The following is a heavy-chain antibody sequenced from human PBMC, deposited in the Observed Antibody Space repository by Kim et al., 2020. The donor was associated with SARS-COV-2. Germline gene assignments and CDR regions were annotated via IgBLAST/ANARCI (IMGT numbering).Heavy chain of an antibody. Sequence: GGSLRLSCAASGFTFSNYWMNWVRQAPGKGLEWVANIKQDGSQKSYMDSVKGRFTISRDNAKNSLYLQMNSLRAEDTAVYYCTTAIRGATGYWGQGTIVTVSS. D-gene: IGHD3-10*01. V-gene: IGHV3-7*03. CDR2: IKQDGSQK. CDR1: GFTFSNYW. J-gene: IGHJ4*02. CDR3: TTAIRGATGY.